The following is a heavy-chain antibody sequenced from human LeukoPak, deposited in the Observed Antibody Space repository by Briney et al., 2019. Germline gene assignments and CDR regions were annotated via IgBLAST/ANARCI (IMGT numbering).Heavy chain of an antibody. D-gene: IGHD2-15*01. CDR1: GGTFSSYA. J-gene: IGHJ4*02. CDR2: IIPIFGTA. CDR3: ARDRGYCSGGSRYPYYFDY. V-gene: IGHV1-69*13. Sequence: GASVKVSCKASGGTFSSYAISWVRQAPGQGLEWMGGIIPIFGTANYAQKFQGRVTITADESTSTAYMELSSLRSEDTAVYYCARDRGYCSGGSRYPYYFDYWGQGTLVTVSS.